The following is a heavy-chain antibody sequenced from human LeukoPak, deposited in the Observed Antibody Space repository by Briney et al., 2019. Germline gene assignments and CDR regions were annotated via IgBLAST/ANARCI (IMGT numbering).Heavy chain of an antibody. Sequence: GGSLRLSCVASGFTFSHYWVSWVRQAPGKGLEWVANIKEDGSIEDYVDSVEGRFTVSRDNAKNSLYLEMNSLRVEDTAVYYCVSQQVAPPWGQGTLVIVSS. J-gene: IGHJ5*02. D-gene: IGHD5-12*01. CDR2: IKEDGSIE. CDR1: GFTFSHYW. CDR3: VSQQVAPP. V-gene: IGHV3-7*01.